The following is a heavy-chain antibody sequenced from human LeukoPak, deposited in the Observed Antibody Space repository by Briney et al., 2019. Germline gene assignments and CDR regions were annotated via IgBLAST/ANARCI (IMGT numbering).Heavy chain of an antibody. V-gene: IGHV4-59*08. Sequence: SETLSLTCLVSGGSIRRYHWSWIGPPPGKGLEGIGHIYYSWRTNHNPPLKSRVTVYVDTSQYQFYLKSASETAESPDVYYCARHSGGSHFDYWGQGTLVTVSS. CDR2: IYYSWRT. CDR3: ARHSGGSHFDY. CDR1: GGSIRRYH. J-gene: IGHJ4*02. D-gene: IGHD6-25*01.